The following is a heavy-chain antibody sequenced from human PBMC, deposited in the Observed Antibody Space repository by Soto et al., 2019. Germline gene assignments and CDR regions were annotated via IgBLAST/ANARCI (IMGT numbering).Heavy chain of an antibody. CDR2: ISAYNGNT. CDR3: AVAMYYYYYMDV. V-gene: IGHV1-18*01. Sequence: QVQLVQSGAEVKKPGASVKVSCKTSGYTFTTYGFTWVRQAPGQGLEWKGWISAYNGNTNYAQKFQGRLTMSTDTATSTAYMELRSLRSDDTAVYYCAVAMYYYYYMDVWGKGTTVTVSS. CDR1: GYTFTTYG. D-gene: IGHD2-8*01. J-gene: IGHJ6*03.